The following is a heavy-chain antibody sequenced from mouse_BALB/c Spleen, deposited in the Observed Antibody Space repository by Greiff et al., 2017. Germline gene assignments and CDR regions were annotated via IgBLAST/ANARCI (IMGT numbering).Heavy chain of an antibody. CDR2: INPGSGGT. D-gene: IGHD1-2*01. J-gene: IGHJ4*01. V-gene: IGHV1-54*01. Sequence: VKLQESGAELVRPGTSVKVSCKASGYAFTNYLIEWVKQRPGQGLEWIGVINPGSGGTNYNEKFKGKATLTADKSSSTAYMQLSSLTSDDSAVYFCARSGDYGYYYAMDYWGQGTSVTVSS. CDR1: GYAFTNYL. CDR3: ARSGDYGYYYAMDY.